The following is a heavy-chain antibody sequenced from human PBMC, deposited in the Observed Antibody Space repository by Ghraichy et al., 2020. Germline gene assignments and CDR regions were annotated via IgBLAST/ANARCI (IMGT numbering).Heavy chain of an antibody. J-gene: IGHJ4*02. CDR3: TREGADWWRGFDY. Sequence: GGSLRLSCTASGFTFGDYAMSWVRQAPGKGLEWVGFIRSKAYGGTTEYAASVKGRFTISRDDSKSIAYLQMNSLKTEDTAVYYCTREGADWWRGFDYWGQGTLVTVSS. CDR1: GFTFGDYA. D-gene: IGHD2-8*02. V-gene: IGHV3-49*04. CDR2: IRSKAYGGTT.